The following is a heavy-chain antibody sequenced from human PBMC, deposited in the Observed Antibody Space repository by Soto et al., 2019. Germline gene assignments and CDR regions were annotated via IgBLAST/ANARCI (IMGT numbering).Heavy chain of an antibody. D-gene: IGHD3-3*01. CDR2: ISHDGSNK. CDR1: GFTFSSYA. J-gene: IGHJ4*02. V-gene: IGHV3-30-3*01. CDR3: AKGSSITIFGVVSAPDY. Sequence: PGGSLRLSCAASGFTFSSYAMHWVRQAPGKGLEWEAVISHDGSNKYYADSVKGRFTISRDNSKNTLYLQMNSLRAEDTAVYYCAKGSSITIFGVVSAPDYWGQGTLVTVSS.